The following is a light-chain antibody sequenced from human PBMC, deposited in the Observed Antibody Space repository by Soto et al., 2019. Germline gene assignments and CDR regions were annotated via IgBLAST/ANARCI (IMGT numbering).Light chain of an antibody. CDR1: QGLENSDGNTY. CDR3: MQGTHWPRT. J-gene: IGKJ2*01. CDR2: KVS. V-gene: IGKV2-30*01. Sequence: DVVMTQSPLSLPVTLGQPASISCRSSQGLENSDGNTYLNWFQQRPGQSPRRLIYKVSNRDSGVPDRFSGSGSGTDFTLKISRVEAEDVGVYYCMQGTHWPRTFGQGTKLEIK.